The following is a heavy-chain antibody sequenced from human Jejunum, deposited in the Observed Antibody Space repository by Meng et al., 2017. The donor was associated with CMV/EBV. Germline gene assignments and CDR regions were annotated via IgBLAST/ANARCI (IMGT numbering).Heavy chain of an antibody. Sequence: GGSISSSDYYWGWVRQPPGKGLEWIGTIYYRGDTYYSPSLESRLTISVDTSKNQFSLRLRSVTAADTAVYYCARVTVVSQRFDYWGQGTLVTVSS. CDR1: GGSISSSDYY. CDR3: ARVTVVSQRFDY. CDR2: IYYRGDT. J-gene: IGHJ4*02. D-gene: IGHD4-11*01. V-gene: IGHV4-39*07.